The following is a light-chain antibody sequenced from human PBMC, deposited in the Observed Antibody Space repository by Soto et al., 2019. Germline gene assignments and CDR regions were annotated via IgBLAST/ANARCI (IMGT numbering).Light chain of an antibody. V-gene: IGKV3-20*01. Sequence: EIVLTKSPGTLSLSPGERATLSCRASQSVSSSYLAWYQQKPGQAPRLLIYGASTRATDIPDRFSGSGSGTDFTLTISRLEPEDLAVYYCQQYGSLPFTFGPGTKVDIK. CDR3: QQYGSLPFT. J-gene: IGKJ3*01. CDR1: QSVSSSY. CDR2: GAS.